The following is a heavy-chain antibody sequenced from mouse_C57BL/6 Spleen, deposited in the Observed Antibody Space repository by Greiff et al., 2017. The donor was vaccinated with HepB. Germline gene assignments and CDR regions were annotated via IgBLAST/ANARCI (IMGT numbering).Heavy chain of an antibody. CDR3: ARGDYSNYSAMDY. Sequence: EVKLMESGGGLVKPGGSLKLSCAASGFTFSDYGMHWVRQAPEKGLEWVAYISSGSSTIYYADTVKGRFTISRDNAKNTLFLQMTSLRSEDTAMYYCARGDYSNYSAMDYWGQGTSVTVSS. J-gene: IGHJ4*01. CDR2: ISSGSSTI. CDR1: GFTFSDYG. D-gene: IGHD2-5*01. V-gene: IGHV5-17*01.